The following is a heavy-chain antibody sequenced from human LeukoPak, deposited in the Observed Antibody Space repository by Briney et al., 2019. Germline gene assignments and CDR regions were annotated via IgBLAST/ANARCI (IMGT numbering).Heavy chain of an antibody. V-gene: IGHV3-48*04. CDR3: ARDGPWGSPTSGWFDP. CDR2: ISSSSSTI. D-gene: IGHD2-2*01. CDR1: GFTFSSYS. J-gene: IGHJ5*02. Sequence: SGGSLRLSCAASGFTFSSYSMNWVRQAPGKGLEWVSYISSSSSTIYYADSVKGRFTISRDNAKNSLYLQMNSLRAEDTAVYYCARDGPWGSPTSGWFDPWGQGTLVTVSS.